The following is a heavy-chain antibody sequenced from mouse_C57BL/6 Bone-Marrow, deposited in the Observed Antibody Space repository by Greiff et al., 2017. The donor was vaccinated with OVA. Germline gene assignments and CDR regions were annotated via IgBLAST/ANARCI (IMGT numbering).Heavy chain of an antibody. J-gene: IGHJ3*01. Sequence: EVMLVESGGGLVQPGGSLKLSCAASGFTFSDYYMYWVRQTPEKRLEWVAYISNGGGSTYYPDTVKGRFTISRDNAKNTLYLQMSRLKSEDTAMYYCARDRSYEAYWGQGTLVTVSA. CDR2: ISNGGGST. V-gene: IGHV5-12*01. CDR1: GFTFSDYY. CDR3: ARDRSYEAY. D-gene: IGHD1-1*01.